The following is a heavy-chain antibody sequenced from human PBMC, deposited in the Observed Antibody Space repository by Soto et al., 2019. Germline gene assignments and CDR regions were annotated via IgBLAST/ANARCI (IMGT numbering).Heavy chain of an antibody. CDR1: GYTFSDYY. D-gene: IGHD5-12*01. J-gene: IGHJ4*02. V-gene: IGHV1-2*02. CDR3: ARGNGRDIVATIPRY. Sequence: ASVKVSCKASGYTFSDYYIHWVRQAPGQGLEWMGWINPNSGGTKYAPKFQGGVTMTRDTSITTAYMELSSLRSEDTAVYYCARGNGRDIVATIPRYWGQGTLVTVSS. CDR2: INPNSGGT.